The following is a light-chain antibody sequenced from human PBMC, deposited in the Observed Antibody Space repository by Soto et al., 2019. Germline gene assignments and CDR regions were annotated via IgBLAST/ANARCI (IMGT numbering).Light chain of an antibody. Sequence: QSALTQPPSVSGSPGQSVTISCTGTSSDVGSYNRVSWYQQPPGTAPKLMIYEVSNRPSGVPDRFSGSKSGNTASLTISGLQAEDEADYYGSSYTSSSTLGVFGTGTKLTVL. CDR3: SSYTSSSTLGV. CDR2: EVS. J-gene: IGLJ1*01. V-gene: IGLV2-18*02. CDR1: SSDVGSYNR.